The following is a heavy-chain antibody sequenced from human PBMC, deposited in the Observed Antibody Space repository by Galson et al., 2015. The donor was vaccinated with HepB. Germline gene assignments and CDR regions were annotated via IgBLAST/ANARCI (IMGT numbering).Heavy chain of an antibody. CDR3: HLMIVVVITDY. D-gene: IGHD3-22*01. J-gene: IGHJ4*02. CDR2: ISYDGSNK. V-gene: IGHV3-30-3*01. Sequence: SLRLSCAASGFTFSSYAMHWVRQAPGKGLEWVAVISYDGSNKYYADSVKGRFTISRDNSKNTLYLQMNSLRAEDTAVYYCHLMIVVVITDYWGQGTLVTVSS. CDR1: GFTFSSYA.